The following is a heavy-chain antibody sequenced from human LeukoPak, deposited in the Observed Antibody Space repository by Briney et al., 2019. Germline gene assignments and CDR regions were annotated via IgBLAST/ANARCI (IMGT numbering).Heavy chain of an antibody. D-gene: IGHD2-15*01. J-gene: IGHJ4*02. CDR2: IYTSGST. V-gene: IGHV4-61*02. Sequence: SETLSLTCTVSGDSISSGIHYWNWIRQPAGKGLEWIGRIYTSGSTNYNPSLKSRVTISLDTSKNQFSLNVSSVTAADTAVYYCARDQGYCSGGSCYFHYWGQGTLVTVSS. CDR1: GDSISSGIHY. CDR3: ARDQGYCSGGSCYFHY.